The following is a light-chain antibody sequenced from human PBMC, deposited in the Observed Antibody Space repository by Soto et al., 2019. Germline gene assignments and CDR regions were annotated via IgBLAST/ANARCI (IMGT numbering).Light chain of an antibody. CDR2: KAS. CDR1: QTISSW. Sequence: DIQMTQSPSTLSGSVGDRVTITCRASQTISSWLAWYQQKPGKAPKLLIYKASTLKGGVPSRFSGSGSGTELTLTISSLQPDDFATYYCQHYNSYSEAFGQGTKVDIK. CDR3: QHYNSYSEA. J-gene: IGKJ1*01. V-gene: IGKV1-5*03.